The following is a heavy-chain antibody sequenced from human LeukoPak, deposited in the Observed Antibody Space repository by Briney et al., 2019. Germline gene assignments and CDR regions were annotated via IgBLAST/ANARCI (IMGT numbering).Heavy chain of an antibody. CDR3: ARENRGRGAAGTDYFDY. D-gene: IGHD6-13*01. V-gene: IGHV1-46*01. CDR1: GYTFTSYY. CDR2: INPSGGST. Sequence: GASVKVSCKASGYTFTSYYMHWVRQAPGQGLEWMGIINPSGGSTSYAQKFQGRVTMTRDTSTSTVYMELSSLRSEDTAVYYCARENRGRGAAGTDYFDYWGQGTLVTVSS. J-gene: IGHJ4*02.